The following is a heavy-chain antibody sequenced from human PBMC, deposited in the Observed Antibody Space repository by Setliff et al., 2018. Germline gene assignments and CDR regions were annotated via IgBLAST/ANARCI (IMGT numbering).Heavy chain of an antibody. CDR3: ARAKGTTMATQYFDY. Sequence: ASVKVSCKASGYTFTSYGVHWVRQAPGQRLEWMGWINAANGNTKYSQKFQGRVTITRDTSASTVYMELSSLRSEDTAVYYCARAKGTTMATQYFDYWGQGTLVTVSS. V-gene: IGHV1-3*01. CDR1: GYTFTSYG. J-gene: IGHJ4*02. D-gene: IGHD3-10*01. CDR2: INAANGNT.